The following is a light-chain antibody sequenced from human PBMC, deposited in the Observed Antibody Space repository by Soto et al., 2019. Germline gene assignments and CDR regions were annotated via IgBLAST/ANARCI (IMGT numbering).Light chain of an antibody. Sequence: QSVLTQPPSASGTPGQTIAISCSGGSSNIGSHTVNWYQQLPGTAPRLLIYSNTQRPSGVPDRFSGSKSGTSASLAISGLQSEYEGDYYCAARDESRNRVVFGGGTEVTVL. V-gene: IGLV1-44*01. CDR2: SNT. CDR3: AARDESRNRVV. J-gene: IGLJ2*01. CDR1: SSNIGSHT.